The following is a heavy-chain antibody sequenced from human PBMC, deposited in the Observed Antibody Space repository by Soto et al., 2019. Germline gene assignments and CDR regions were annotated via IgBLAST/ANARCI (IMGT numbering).Heavy chain of an antibody. V-gene: IGHV4-30-4*01. Sequence: SETLSLTCTVSGGSIIGGDYYCSWIRQPPGKGLEWIGYIYHSGSTYYNPSLKSRVTISVNTSKNQFSLKLSSVTAADTAVYYCARERPDGARLDPWGQGTLVTVS. CDR2: IYHSGST. J-gene: IGHJ5*02. CDR3: ARERPDGARLDP. D-gene: IGHD6-6*01. CDR1: GGSIIGGDYY.